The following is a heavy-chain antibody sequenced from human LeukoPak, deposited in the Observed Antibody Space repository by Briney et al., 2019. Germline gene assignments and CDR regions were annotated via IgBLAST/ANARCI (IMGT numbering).Heavy chain of an antibody. CDR3: ARDLMGVAATPGNWFDP. CDR2: IYYSGST. J-gene: IGHJ5*02. Sequence: SETLSLTCTVSGGSISSYYWSWIRQPPGKGLEWIGYIYYSGSTNYNPSLKSRVTISVDTSKNQFSLKLSSVTAADTAVYYCARDLMGVAATPGNWFDPWGQGPLVTVSS. V-gene: IGHV4-59*01. CDR1: GGSISSYY. D-gene: IGHD2-15*01.